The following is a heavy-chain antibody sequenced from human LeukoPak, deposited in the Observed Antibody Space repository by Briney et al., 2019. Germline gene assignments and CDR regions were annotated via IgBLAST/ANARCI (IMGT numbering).Heavy chain of an antibody. CDR3: VRFALSSSLDH. CDR1: GYRLTNNW. J-gene: IGHJ5*02. Sequence: GESLKISCKISGYRLTNNWIGWVRQVPGKGLEWMGLIYPSYSDAKYSPSFQGQVTLSVDTSISTAYLQLGGLRASDTAIYYCVRFALSSSLDHWGQGTLVTVSS. CDR2: IYPSYSDA. V-gene: IGHV5-51*01. D-gene: IGHD6-13*01.